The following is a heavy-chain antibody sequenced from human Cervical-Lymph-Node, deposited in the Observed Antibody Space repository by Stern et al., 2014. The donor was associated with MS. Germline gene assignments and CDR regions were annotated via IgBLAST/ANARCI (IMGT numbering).Heavy chain of an antibody. Sequence: VQLVQSGAEVKKPGASVNISCKTSGFTFTVSYMHWMRQAPGHGLEWMGTINPISGSTTYAQKFQGRVTMTRDVSTSTIYMDLSSLRSEDTAVFYCARSPTIAPKFYSDYWGQGTLVTVSS. CDR1: GFTFTVSY. CDR2: INPISGST. J-gene: IGHJ4*02. CDR3: ARSPTIAPKFYSDY. D-gene: IGHD6-13*01. V-gene: IGHV1-46*01.